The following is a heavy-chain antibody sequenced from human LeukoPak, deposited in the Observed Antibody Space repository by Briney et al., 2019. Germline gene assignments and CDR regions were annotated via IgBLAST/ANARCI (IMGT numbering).Heavy chain of an antibody. CDR1: GFTFSSYA. CDR3: ASGYCSSTSCSDDAFDI. D-gene: IGHD2-2*03. CDR2: ISYDGSNK. Sequence: QPGRSLRLSCAASGFTFSSYAMHWVRQAPGKGLEWVAVISYDGSNKYYADSVKGRFTISRDNSKNTLYLQMYSLRAEDTAVYYCASGYCSSTSCSDDAFDIWGQGTMVTVSS. V-gene: IGHV3-30*04. J-gene: IGHJ3*02.